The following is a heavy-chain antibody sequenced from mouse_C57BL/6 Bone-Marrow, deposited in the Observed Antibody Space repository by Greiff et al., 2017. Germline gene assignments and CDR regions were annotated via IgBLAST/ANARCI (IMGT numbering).Heavy chain of an antibody. D-gene: IGHD2-5*01. V-gene: IGHV1-64*01. CDR2: IHPNSGST. CDR1: GYTFTSYW. CDR3: ARSKSHRNYDY. J-gene: IGHJ2*01. Sequence: VQLQQPGAELVKPGASVTLSCKASGYTFTSYWMHWVKQRPGQGLEWIGMIHPNSGSTNYNEKFKSKATLTVDKSSSTAYMQLSSLTSEDSAVYYSARSKSHRNYDYWGQGTTLTVSS.